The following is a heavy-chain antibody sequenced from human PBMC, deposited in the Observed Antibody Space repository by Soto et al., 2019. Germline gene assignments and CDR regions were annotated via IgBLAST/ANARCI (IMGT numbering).Heavy chain of an antibody. V-gene: IGHV4-34*01. J-gene: IGHJ4*02. CDR3: ARARDHFDY. Sequence: SETLSLTCAVYGGSFSGYYWSWIRQPPGKGLEWIGEINHSGSTNYNPSLKSRVTISVDTSKNQFSLKLSSVTAADTAVYYCARARDHFDYWGQGTLVTVSS. CDR2: INHSGST. CDR1: GGSFSGYY.